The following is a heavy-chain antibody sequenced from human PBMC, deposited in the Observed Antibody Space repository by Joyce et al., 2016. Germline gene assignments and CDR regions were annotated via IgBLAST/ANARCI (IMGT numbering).Heavy chain of an antibody. CDR1: GGSISNNFHY. V-gene: IGHV4-39*01. D-gene: IGHD5-18*01. CDR3: ARQLLNNSGFFWYFDL. CDR2: IHYSGNT. J-gene: IGHJ2*01. Sequence: QLQLQESGPGLVRPSETLSLTCGVLGGSISNNFHYWGWIRQPPGKGLEWIASIHYSGNTYYSPSLRSRITMSVDTSKGQFSLQLSSVTATDTALYFCARQLLNNSGFFWYFDLWGRGTLVTVSS.